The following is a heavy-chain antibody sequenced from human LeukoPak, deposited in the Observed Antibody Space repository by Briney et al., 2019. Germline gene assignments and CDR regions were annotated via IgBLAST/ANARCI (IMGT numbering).Heavy chain of an antibody. CDR1: GFTFSSYR. CDR2: ISTSTNYI. J-gene: IGHJ5*02. CDR3: ARDGQRGGFDP. V-gene: IGHV3-21*01. Sequence: PGGSLRLSCAASGFTFSSYRMNWVRQAPEKGLEWVSSISTSTNYIYYADSVKGRFTISRDNAKNSLYLEMNSLRAEDTALYYCARDGQRGGFDPWGQGTLVTVSS. D-gene: IGHD6-25*01.